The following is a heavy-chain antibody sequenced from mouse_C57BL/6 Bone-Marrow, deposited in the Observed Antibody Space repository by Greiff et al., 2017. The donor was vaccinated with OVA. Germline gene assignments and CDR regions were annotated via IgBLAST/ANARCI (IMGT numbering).Heavy chain of an antibody. CDR3: ARADYDYPYYFDY. CDR2: ISDGGSYT. CDR1: GFTFSSYA. D-gene: IGHD2-4*01. J-gene: IGHJ2*01. Sequence: EVKLQESGGGLVKPGGSLKLSCAASGFTFSSYAMSWVRQTPEKRLEWVATISDGGSYTYYPDNVKGRFTISRDNAKNNLYLQMSHLKSEDTAMYYCARADYDYPYYFDYWGQGTTLTVSS. V-gene: IGHV5-4*03.